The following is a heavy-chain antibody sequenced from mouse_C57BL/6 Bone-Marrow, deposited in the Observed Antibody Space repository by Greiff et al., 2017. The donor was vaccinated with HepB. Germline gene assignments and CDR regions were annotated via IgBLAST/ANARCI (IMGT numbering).Heavy chain of an antibody. J-gene: IGHJ3*01. D-gene: IGHD1-1*01. CDR2: INPYNGGT. V-gene: IGHV1-19*01. CDR3: ARRGVYYGSSWFAY. Sequence: EVQLQQSGPVLVKPGASVKMSCKASGYTFTDYYMNWVKQSHGKSLEWIGVINPYNGGTSYNQKFKGKATLTVDKSSSTAYMELNSLTSEDSAVYYCARRGVYYGSSWFAYWGQGTLVTVSA. CDR1: GYTFTDYY.